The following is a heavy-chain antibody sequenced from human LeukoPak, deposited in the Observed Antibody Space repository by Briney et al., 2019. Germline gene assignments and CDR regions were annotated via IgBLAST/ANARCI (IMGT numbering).Heavy chain of an antibody. CDR2: IKQDGSEK. Sequence: GGSLRLSCAASGFTFSSYWMSWVRQAPGKGLEWVANIKQDGSEKYYVDSVKGRFTISRDNAKNSLYLQMNSLRAEDTAVYYCASHLAAYGDYFFDYWGQGTLVTVSS. CDR1: GFTFSSYW. J-gene: IGHJ4*02. V-gene: IGHV3-7*01. D-gene: IGHD4-17*01. CDR3: ASHLAAYGDYFFDY.